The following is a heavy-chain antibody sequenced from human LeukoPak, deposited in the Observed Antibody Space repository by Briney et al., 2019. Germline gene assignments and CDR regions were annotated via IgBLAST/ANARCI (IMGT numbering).Heavy chain of an antibody. CDR1: GFTLSGYG. J-gene: IGHJ6*03. CDR2: IWYDGSEK. V-gene: IGHV3-33*08. CDR3: ARSPFHYYPGDV. Sequence: GGSLRLSCAASGFTLSGYGLSWVRQAPGKGLEWVAVIWYDGSEKYYADSVKGRFTISRDNSKNTLYLQMNSLRAEDTAVYYCARSPFHYYPGDVWAKGTTVTVSS.